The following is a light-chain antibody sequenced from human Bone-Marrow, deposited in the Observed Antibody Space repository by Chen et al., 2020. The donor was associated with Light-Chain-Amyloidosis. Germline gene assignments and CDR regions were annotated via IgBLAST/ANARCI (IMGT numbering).Light chain of an antibody. V-gene: IGLV2-14*01. Sequence: QSALTQHASVAGSPGQSVTISCTGTSGDVGTYNYVSWYQQHPGKAPKVMIYAVSNRPSGVSNRFSGSKSGNTASLTISGLQAEDEADYYCSSFTSSSSYVFGPGTKVTVL. CDR1: SGDVGTYNY. J-gene: IGLJ1*01. CDR2: AVS. CDR3: SSFTSSSSYV.